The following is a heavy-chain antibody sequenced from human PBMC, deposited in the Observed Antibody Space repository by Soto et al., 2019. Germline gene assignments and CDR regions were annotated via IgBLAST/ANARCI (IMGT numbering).Heavy chain of an antibody. CDR1: GYTFTSYD. CDR3: ARGGYCSGGSCYSDWFDP. J-gene: IGHJ5*02. D-gene: IGHD2-15*01. CDR2: MNPNSGNT. V-gene: IGHV1-8*01. Sequence: GASVKVSCKASGYTFTSYDINWVRQATGQGLEWMGWMNPNSGNTGYAQKFQGRVTMTRNTSISTAYMELSSLRSEDTAVYYCARGGYCSGGSCYSDWFDPWGQGTLVTVSS.